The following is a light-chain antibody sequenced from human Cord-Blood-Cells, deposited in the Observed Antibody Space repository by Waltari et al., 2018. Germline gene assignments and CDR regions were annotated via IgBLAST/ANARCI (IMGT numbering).Light chain of an antibody. CDR2: AAS. J-gene: IGKJ4*01. V-gene: IGKV1-39*01. CDR3: QQSYSTPPKLT. CDR1: QSISSY. Sequence: QINPAPFSPAASVRGRINITFRASQSISSYLNWYQQKPGKAPKLLIYAASSLQSGVPSRFSGSGSGTDFTLTISSLQPEDFATYYCQQSYSTPPKLTFGGGTKVEIK.